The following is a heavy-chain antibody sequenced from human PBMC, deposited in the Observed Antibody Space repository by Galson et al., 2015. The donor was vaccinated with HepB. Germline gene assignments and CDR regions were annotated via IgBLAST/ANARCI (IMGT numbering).Heavy chain of an antibody. Sequence: SLRLSCAASGITFSSHAVHWVRQAPGKGLEWVADISDDGSRQYYADSVRGRFTISRDNAKNMLYLQMNSLRPEDTAVYYCVRDRYGSSWPNPNTGMDVWGQGTTVSVPS. D-gene: IGHD6-13*01. V-gene: IGHV3-30*04. CDR3: VRDRYGSSWPNPNTGMDV. CDR2: ISDDGSRQ. J-gene: IGHJ6*02. CDR1: GITFSSHA.